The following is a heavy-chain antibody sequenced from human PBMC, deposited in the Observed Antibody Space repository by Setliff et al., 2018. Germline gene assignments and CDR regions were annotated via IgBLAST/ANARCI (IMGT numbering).Heavy chain of an antibody. Sequence: ASVKVSCKASGYIFRDYYIHWVRQAPGQGLEWMGWINPNSGGREYAEAFQGRVTLTGDTSIRTAFMELSGLTTDGTAVYYCAGPFDVGPYPRPIDGLDLWGQGTRVTVSS. D-gene: IGHD3-9*01. CDR2: INPNSGGR. J-gene: IGHJ3*01. CDR3: AGPFDVGPYPRPIDGLDL. CDR1: GYIFRDYY. V-gene: IGHV1-2*02.